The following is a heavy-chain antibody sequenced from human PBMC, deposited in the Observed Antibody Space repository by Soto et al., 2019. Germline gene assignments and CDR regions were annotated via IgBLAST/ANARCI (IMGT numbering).Heavy chain of an antibody. CDR3: ARETGYCRGGTCYDGVDI. V-gene: IGHV3-74*01. CDR2: INSDGSST. CDR1: GFTLSNYW. Sequence: EVQLVESGGGLVQPGGSLRLSCVASGFTLSNYWMHWVRQAPGKGLVWVSRINSDGSSTSYADSVKGRFTISRDNAKNTLYVQMNSLRAEDTAVYYCARETGYCRGGTCYDGVDIWGQGTMVTVSS. J-gene: IGHJ3*02. D-gene: IGHD2-15*01.